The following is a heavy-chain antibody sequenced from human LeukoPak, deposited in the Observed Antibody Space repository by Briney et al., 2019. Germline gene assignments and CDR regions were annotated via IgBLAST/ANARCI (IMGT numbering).Heavy chain of an antibody. Sequence: GGSLRLSCAASGFTLRNYAMSWVRQVPGKGLGWVSALSGSGGSTYYADSVKGRFTISRDNSKKTLYLQMKRLRAEDTAVYYCAKDWVQGCPSDWGQGTLVTVSS. CDR2: LSGSGGST. CDR3: AKDWVQGCPSD. V-gene: IGHV3-23*01. D-gene: IGHD3-10*01. J-gene: IGHJ4*02. CDR1: GFTLRNYA.